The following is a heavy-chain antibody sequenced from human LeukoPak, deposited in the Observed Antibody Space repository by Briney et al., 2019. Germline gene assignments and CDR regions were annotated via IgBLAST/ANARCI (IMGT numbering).Heavy chain of an antibody. Sequence: SETLSLTCTVSGGSISSSSYYWGWIRQPPGKGLEWIGSIYYSGSTYYNPSLKSRVTISVDTSKNQFSLKLSSVTAADTAVYYCARDLRYGDYRFDYWGQGTLVTVSS. J-gene: IGHJ4*02. CDR1: GGSISSSSYY. D-gene: IGHD4-17*01. CDR2: IYYSGST. CDR3: ARDLRYGDYRFDY. V-gene: IGHV4-39*07.